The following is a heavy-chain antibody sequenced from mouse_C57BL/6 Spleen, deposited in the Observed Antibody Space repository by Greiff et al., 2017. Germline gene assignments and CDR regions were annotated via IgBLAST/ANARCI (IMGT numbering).Heavy chain of an antibody. CDR3: ARGVMVYGSSFDY. V-gene: IGHV14-3*01. D-gene: IGHD1-1*01. Sequence: VQLQQSVAELVRPGASVKLSCTASGFNIKNTYMHWVKQRPEQGLEWIGRIDPANGNTKYAPKFQGKATITADPSSNTAYLQCSSLTSEDTAIYCCARGVMVYGSSFDYWGQGTTLTVSS. J-gene: IGHJ2*01. CDR1: GFNIKNTY. CDR2: IDPANGNT.